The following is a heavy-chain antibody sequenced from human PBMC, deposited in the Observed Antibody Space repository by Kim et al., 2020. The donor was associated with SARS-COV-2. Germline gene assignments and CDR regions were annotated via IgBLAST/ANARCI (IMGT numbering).Heavy chain of an antibody. CDR1: GFTFSNAW. Sequence: GGSLRLSCAASGFTFSNAWMSWVRQAPGKGLEWVGRIKSKTDGGTTDYAAPVKGRFTISRDDSTNTLYLQMNSLKTEDTAVYYCTTPIAARGYYFDYWGQGTLVTVSS. V-gene: IGHV3-15*01. CDR2: IKSKTDGGTT. J-gene: IGHJ4*02. CDR3: TTPIAARGYYFDY. D-gene: IGHD6-6*01.